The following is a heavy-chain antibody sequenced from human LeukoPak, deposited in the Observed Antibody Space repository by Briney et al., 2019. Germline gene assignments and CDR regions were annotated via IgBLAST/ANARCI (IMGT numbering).Heavy chain of an antibody. Sequence: GGSLRLCCAASGFTFSDYYMSWIRQAPGKGLEWVSYISSSSSYTNYADSVKGRFTISRDNAKNSLYLQMNSLRAEDTAVYYCARSVGLQEIDYWGQGTLVTVSS. D-gene: IGHD5-24*01. V-gene: IGHV3-11*03. CDR2: ISSSSSYT. J-gene: IGHJ4*02. CDR1: GFTFSDYY. CDR3: ARSVGLQEIDY.